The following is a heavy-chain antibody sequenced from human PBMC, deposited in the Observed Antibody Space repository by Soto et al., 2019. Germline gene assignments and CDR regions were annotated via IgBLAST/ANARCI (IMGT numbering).Heavy chain of an antibody. Sequence: QVQLVESGGGVVQPGRSLRLSCAASGFTFSSYAMHWVRQAPGKGLEWVAVISYDGSNKYYADSVKGRFTISRDNARKTVYLQVNSLRPEDTAVYYCVRGPSHGGFDMWGQGTLVIVSS. V-gene: IGHV3-30-3*01. CDR1: GFTFSSYA. D-gene: IGHD4-17*01. CDR3: VRGPSHGGFDM. CDR2: ISYDGSNK. J-gene: IGHJ3*02.